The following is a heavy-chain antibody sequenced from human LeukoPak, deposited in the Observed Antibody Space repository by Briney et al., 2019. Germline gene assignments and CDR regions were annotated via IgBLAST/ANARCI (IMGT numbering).Heavy chain of an antibody. CDR2: IIPIFGTA. V-gene: IGHV1-69*13. CDR3: ASGSDDYGDYVGRY. J-gene: IGHJ4*02. Sequence: ASVKVSCKASGGTFSSYAISWVRQAPGQGLEWMGGIIPIFGTANYAQKFQGRVTITADESTSTAYMELSSPRSEDTAVYYCASGSDDYGDYVGRYWGQGTLVTVSS. CDR1: GGTFSSYA. D-gene: IGHD4-17*01.